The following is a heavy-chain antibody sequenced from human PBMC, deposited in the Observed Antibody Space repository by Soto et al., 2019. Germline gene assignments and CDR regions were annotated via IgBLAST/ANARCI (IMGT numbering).Heavy chain of an antibody. CDR2: IDSRGRTL. D-gene: IGHD6-6*01. V-gene: IGHV3-11*01. Sequence: GGSLRLSCVASGFTFSDYSMSWIRQAPGKGLEWLALIDSRGRTLSYADSVRGRFTISRDNAENSVYLQMDSLGADDTAVYYCARQAARNYIDSWGQGNSVTVSS. CDR3: ARQAARNYIDS. J-gene: IGHJ4*02. CDR1: GFTFSDYS.